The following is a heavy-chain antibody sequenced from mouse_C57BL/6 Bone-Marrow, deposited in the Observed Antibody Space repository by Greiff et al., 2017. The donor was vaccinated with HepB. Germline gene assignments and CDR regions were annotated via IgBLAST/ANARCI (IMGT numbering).Heavy chain of an antibody. CDR3: ASHSNYWYFDV. CDR2: ISSGSSTI. J-gene: IGHJ1*03. D-gene: IGHD2-5*01. Sequence: EVKVVESGGGLVKPGGSLKLSCAASGFTFSDYGMHWVRQAPEKGLEWVAYISSGSSTIYYADTVKGRFTISRDNAKNTLFLQMTSLRSEDTAMYYCASHSNYWYFDVWGTGTTVTVSS. V-gene: IGHV5-17*01. CDR1: GFTFSDYG.